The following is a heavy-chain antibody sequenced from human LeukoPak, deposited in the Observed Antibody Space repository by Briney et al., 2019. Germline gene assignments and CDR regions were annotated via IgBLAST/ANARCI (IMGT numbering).Heavy chain of an antibody. CDR3: ARDDIVGATTRY. J-gene: IGHJ4*02. CDR1: GFTFSDYY. D-gene: IGHD1-26*01. V-gene: IGHV3-11*01. CDR2: ISSSGSTI. Sequence: GGSLRLSCTASGFTFSDYYMSWIRQAPGKGLEWVSYISSSGSTIYYADSVKGRFTISRDNAKNSLYLQMNSLRAEDTAVYYCARDDIVGATTRYWGQGTLVTVSS.